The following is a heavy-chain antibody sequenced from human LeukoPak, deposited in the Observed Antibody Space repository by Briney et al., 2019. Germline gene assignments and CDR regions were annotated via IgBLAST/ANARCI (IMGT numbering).Heavy chain of an antibody. J-gene: IGHJ4*02. CDR3: ARGHYYYDSSGYYPLEY. V-gene: IGHV1-18*01. Sequence: ASVKVSCKASGYTFTNYGITWVRQAPGQGLEWRGWISAYNSNTNYAQKFQGRVTMTTDTSTSTAYMELRSLRSDDTAVYYCARGHYYYDSSGYYPLEYWGQGTLVTVSS. CDR2: ISAYNSNT. CDR1: GYTFTNYG. D-gene: IGHD3-22*01.